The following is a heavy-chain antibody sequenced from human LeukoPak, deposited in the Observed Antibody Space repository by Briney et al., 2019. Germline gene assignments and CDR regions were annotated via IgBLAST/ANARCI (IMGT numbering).Heavy chain of an antibody. Sequence: GASLRLSCAASGFTFSSYAMSWVRQAPGKGLEWVSAISGSGGSTYYADSVKGRFTISGDNSKNMLYLQMNSLRAEDTAAYYCAKDTSSWYGYYGMDVWGQGTTVTVSS. V-gene: IGHV3-23*01. CDR3: AKDTSSWYGYYGMDV. D-gene: IGHD6-13*01. CDR2: ISGSGGST. J-gene: IGHJ6*02. CDR1: GFTFSSYA.